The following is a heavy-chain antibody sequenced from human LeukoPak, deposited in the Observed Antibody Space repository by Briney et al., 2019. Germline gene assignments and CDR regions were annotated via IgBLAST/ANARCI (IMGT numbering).Heavy chain of an antibody. CDR2: INPNSGGT. Sequence: ASVKVSCKASGYTFTGYYTHWVRQAPGQGLEWMGWINPNSGGTNYAQKFQGRVTMTRDTSISTAYMELSRLRSDDTAVYYCARDPLSGYYHDAFDIWGQGTMVTVSS. V-gene: IGHV1-2*02. D-gene: IGHD3-22*01. CDR3: ARDPLSGYYHDAFDI. J-gene: IGHJ3*02. CDR1: GYTFTGYY.